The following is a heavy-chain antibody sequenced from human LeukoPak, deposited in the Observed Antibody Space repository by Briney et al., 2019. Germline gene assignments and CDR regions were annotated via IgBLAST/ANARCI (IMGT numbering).Heavy chain of an antibody. Sequence: GGSLRLSCAASGFTFSSYSMNWVRQAPGKGLEWVSYISSSSSTIYYADSVKGRFTISRDNAKNSLYLQMNSLRAEDTAVCYCARDPYSGGYGAYYYYYMDVWGKGTTVTVSS. CDR3: ARDPYSGGYGAYYYYYMDV. CDR1: GFTFSSYS. V-gene: IGHV3-48*04. J-gene: IGHJ6*03. D-gene: IGHD6-19*01. CDR2: ISSSSSTI.